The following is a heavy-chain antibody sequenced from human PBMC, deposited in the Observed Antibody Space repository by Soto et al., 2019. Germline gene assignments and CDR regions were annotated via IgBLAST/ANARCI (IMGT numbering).Heavy chain of an antibody. J-gene: IGHJ4*02. Sequence: PSETLSLTCDVSGGSFTCYYWSWIRQPPGKGLEWIGETNHSGFTNYNPSLTGRVTISLDTSKSQFSLKLSSLTAADTAFYFCARGHGRFAHWGQGTLVTVSS. CDR3: ARGHGRFAH. V-gene: IGHV4-34*01. CDR1: GGSFTCYY. CDR2: TNHSGFT.